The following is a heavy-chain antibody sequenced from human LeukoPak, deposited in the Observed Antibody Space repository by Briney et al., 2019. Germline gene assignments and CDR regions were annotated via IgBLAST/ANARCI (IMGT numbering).Heavy chain of an antibody. CDR2: IKQDGSEK. Sequence: GGSLRLSCVASGFTFSNYWMSWVRQAPGKGLEWVANIKQDGSEKYYVDSVKGRFTISRDNAKNSQYLQMNSLRAEDTAVYYCAREVTPYYWGQGTLVTVSS. J-gene: IGHJ4*02. V-gene: IGHV3-7*01. D-gene: IGHD2-21*02. CDR3: AREVTPYY. CDR1: GFTFSNYW.